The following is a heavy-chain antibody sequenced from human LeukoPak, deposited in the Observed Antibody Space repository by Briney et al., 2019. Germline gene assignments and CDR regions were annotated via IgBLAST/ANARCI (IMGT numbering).Heavy chain of an antibody. CDR2: IYYSGST. CDR3: ARVLPSSSWSLDY. D-gene: IGHD6-13*01. V-gene: IGHV4-59*01. J-gene: IGHJ4*02. Sequence: PSETLSLTCTVSGGSISSYYWSWIRQPPGKGLEWIGYIYYSGSTNYNPSLKSRVTISVDTSKNQFSLKLSSVTAADTAVYYCARVLPSSSWSLDYWGQGTLFTVSS. CDR1: GGSISSYY.